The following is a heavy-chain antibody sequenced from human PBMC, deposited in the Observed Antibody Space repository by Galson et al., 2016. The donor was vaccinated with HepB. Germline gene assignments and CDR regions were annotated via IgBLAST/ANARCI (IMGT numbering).Heavy chain of an antibody. D-gene: IGHD3-3*01. V-gene: IGHV3-53*01. CDR1: GLNVSSSY. J-gene: IGHJ6*02. Sequence: SLRLSCAASGLNVSSSYMSWVRQAPGRGLEWVSVVYAGGTTKYYADSVKGRFTISRDNSKNTLYLQMNSLRGEDTAMYYCARSLTGSYDFWGAIYNYYAMDVWGQGTTVTVS. CDR3: ARSLTGSYDFWGAIYNYYAMDV. CDR2: VYAGGTTK.